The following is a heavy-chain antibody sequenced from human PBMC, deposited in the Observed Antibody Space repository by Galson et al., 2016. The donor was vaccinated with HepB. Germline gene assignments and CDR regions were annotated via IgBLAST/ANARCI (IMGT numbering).Heavy chain of an antibody. Sequence: SLRLSCAASGFTFRNYGMTWARQAPRKGLEVVSSITRSGDSTDYADSVKVRFTISRDNFKNTLSLQMNSLTADDTAIYYCVQGSTAPAVWGKGTTVTVST. CDR2: ITRSGDST. V-gene: IGHV3-23*01. J-gene: IGHJ6*04. CDR1: GFTFRNYG. CDR3: VQGSTAPAV. D-gene: IGHD1-26*01.